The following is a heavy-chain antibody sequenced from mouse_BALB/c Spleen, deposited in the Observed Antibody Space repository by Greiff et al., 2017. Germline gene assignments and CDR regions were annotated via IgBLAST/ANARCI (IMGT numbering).Heavy chain of an antibody. CDR2: ISSGSSTI. Sequence: EVQGVESGGGLVQPGGSRKLSCAASGFTFSSFGMHWVRQAPEKGLEWVAYISSGSSTIYYADTVKGRFTISRDNPKNTLFLQMTSLRSEDTAMYYCARSGYDYAMDYWGQGTSVTVSS. D-gene: IGHD1-2*01. J-gene: IGHJ4*01. CDR3: ARSGYDYAMDY. CDR1: GFTFSSFG. V-gene: IGHV5-17*02.